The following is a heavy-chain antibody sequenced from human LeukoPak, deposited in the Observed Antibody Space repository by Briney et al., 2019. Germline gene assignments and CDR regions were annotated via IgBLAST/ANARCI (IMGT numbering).Heavy chain of an antibody. V-gene: IGHV3-30*04. D-gene: IGHD3-9*01. J-gene: IGHJ6*04. CDR2: ISYDGSNK. CDR3: ARAALRYFDWLAGMDV. CDR1: GFTFSSYA. Sequence: GGALRLSCAASGFTFSSYAMDWGRQAPGKGLGGGAVISYDGSNKYYADSVKGRFTISRDNSKNTLYLQMNSLRAEDTAVYYCARAALRYFDWLAGMDVWGKGTTVTVSS.